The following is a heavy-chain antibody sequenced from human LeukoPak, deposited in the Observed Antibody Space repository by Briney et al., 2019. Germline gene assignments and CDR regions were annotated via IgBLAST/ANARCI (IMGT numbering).Heavy chain of an antibody. V-gene: IGHV3-23*01. D-gene: IGHD5-24*01. J-gene: IGHJ4*02. CDR1: GFTFSSYG. CDR2: VSGSGASA. Sequence: PGGSLRLSCVVPGFTFSSYGMSWVRQAPGKGLEWASVVSGSGASAYYAEYGKGRFTISRDNSKNTLYLQMKSLRAEDSAVYYCATLEMATIRGDYWGQGTLVTVSS. CDR3: ATLEMATIRGDY.